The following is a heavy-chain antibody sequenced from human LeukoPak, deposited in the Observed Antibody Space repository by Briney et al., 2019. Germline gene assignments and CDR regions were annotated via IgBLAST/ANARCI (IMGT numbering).Heavy chain of an antibody. D-gene: IGHD5-18*01. V-gene: IGHV3-48*03. CDR2: ISSSGSTI. CDR3: AGGGYSYGYGGYFDY. Sequence: GGSLRLSCAASGFTFSSYEMNWVRQAPGKGLEWVSYISSSGSTIYYADSVKGRFTISRDNAKNSLYLQMNSLRAEDTAVYYCAGGGYSYGYGGYFDYWGQGTLVTVSS. J-gene: IGHJ4*02. CDR1: GFTFSSYE.